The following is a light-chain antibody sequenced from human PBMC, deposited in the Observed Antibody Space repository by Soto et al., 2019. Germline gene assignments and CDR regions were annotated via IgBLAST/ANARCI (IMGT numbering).Light chain of an antibody. J-gene: IGKJ1*01. CDR2: GAS. CDR1: QSVTSSD. Sequence: EVVLTQSPGTLSLSPGERATLSCRASQSVTSSDLAWYQQKPGQAPRLLISGASSRATGIPDRFSGSGSGTEFTLTISSLQSEDFAVYYCQQYNNWPPWTFGQGTKVDIK. CDR3: QQYNNWPPWT. V-gene: IGKV3-20*01.